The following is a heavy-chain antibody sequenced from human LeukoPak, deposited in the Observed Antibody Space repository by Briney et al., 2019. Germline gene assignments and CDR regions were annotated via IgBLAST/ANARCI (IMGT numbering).Heavy chain of an antibody. V-gene: IGHV3-21*01. CDR1: GFTFSSYS. J-gene: IGHJ4*02. D-gene: IGHD5-24*01. Sequence: PGGSLRLSCAASGFTFSSYSMNWVRQAPGKGLEWVSSISSSSSYIYYADSVKGRFTISRDNAKNSLYLQMNSLRAEDTAVYYCARVAGEMVTMRDWGFDYWGQGTLVTVSS. CDR3: ARVAGEMVTMRDWGFDY. CDR2: ISSSSSYI.